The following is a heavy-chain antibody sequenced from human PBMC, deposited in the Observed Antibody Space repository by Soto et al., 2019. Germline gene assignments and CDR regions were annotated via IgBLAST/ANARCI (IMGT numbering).Heavy chain of an antibody. CDR1: GGSISSGGYS. CDR2: IYHSGST. J-gene: IGHJ4*02. Sequence: SETLSLTCAVSGGSISSGGYSWSWIRQPPGKGLEWIGCIYHSGSTYYNPSLKSRVTISVDRSKNQFSLKLSSVTAADTAVYYCARGLVSSSPHFDYWGQGTLVTVSS. V-gene: IGHV4-30-2*01. CDR3: ARGLVSSSPHFDY. D-gene: IGHD6-6*01.